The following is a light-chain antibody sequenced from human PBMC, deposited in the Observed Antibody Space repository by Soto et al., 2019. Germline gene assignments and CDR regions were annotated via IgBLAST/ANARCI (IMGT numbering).Light chain of an antibody. Sequence: QSVLTQPASVSGSPGQSITISCTGTSSDVGGYNYVSWYQQHPGKAPKLMIYEVSNRPSGVSNRFSGSKSGNTASLTISGLQAEDEADYYCSSYTSSSLYVFGTGTKVPS. CDR1: SSDVGGYNY. CDR2: EVS. J-gene: IGLJ1*01. CDR3: SSYTSSSLYV. V-gene: IGLV2-14*01.